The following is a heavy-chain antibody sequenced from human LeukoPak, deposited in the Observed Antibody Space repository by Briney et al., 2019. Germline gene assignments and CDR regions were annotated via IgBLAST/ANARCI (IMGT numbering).Heavy chain of an antibody. CDR2: ISGSGGST. Sequence: GGSLRLSCAASGFTFSSYAMSWVRQATGKGLEWVSAISGSGGSTYYADSVKGRFTISRDNSKNTLYLQMNSLRAEDTAVYYCAKVPPIVVVITHYFDYWGQGTLVTVSS. V-gene: IGHV3-23*01. CDR1: GFTFSSYA. CDR3: AKVPPIVVVITHYFDY. D-gene: IGHD3-22*01. J-gene: IGHJ4*02.